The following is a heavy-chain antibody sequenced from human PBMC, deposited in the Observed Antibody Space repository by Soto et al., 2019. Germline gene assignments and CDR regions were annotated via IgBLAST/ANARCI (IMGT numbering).Heavy chain of an antibody. J-gene: IGHJ6*02. V-gene: IGHV1-18*01. CDR1: GYTFTSYV. CDR3: AATGGNYFGLDV. CDR2: ISGYNGNT. Sequence: ASVKVSCKASGYTFTSYVISWVRQAPGQGLEWMGWISGYNGNTKYAQKFQDRVTMTADTSTRTAFMEVRSLTSDDTGVYFCAATGGNYFGLDVWGQGTTVTVSS. D-gene: IGHD2-8*02.